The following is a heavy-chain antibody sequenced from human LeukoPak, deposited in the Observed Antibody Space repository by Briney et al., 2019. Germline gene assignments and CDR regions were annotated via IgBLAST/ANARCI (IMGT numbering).Heavy chain of an antibody. V-gene: IGHV3-23*01. CDR3: AKGFYGTSLYYYYAMDV. J-gene: IGHJ6*02. CDR1: GFTFSSYA. Sequence: PGGSLRLSCAASGFTFSSYAMSWVRRAPGKGLEWVSAISGSGGSTYYADSVKGRFTISRDNSKSTLYLQMNTLRAEDTAVYYCAKGFYGTSLYYYYAMDVWGQGTTVTVSS. CDR2: ISGSGGST. D-gene: IGHD2/OR15-2a*01.